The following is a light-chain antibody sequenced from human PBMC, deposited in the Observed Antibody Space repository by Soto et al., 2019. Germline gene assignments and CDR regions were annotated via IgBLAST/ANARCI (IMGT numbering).Light chain of an antibody. CDR2: GAS. J-gene: IGKJ4*01. CDR3: QHYKNWPPVT. Sequence: ETVMTQPPATLSVSLGERATLSCRASQSVNTNVAWYQQKPGQAPRLLIYGASIRATGVPARFSGSGSGTDFTLTISSLQPEDFAIYFCQHYKNWPPVTFGGGTKVEIK. V-gene: IGKV3-15*01. CDR1: QSVNTN.